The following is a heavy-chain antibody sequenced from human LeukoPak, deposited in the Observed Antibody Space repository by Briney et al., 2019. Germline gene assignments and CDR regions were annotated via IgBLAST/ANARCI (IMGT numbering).Heavy chain of an antibody. D-gene: IGHD6-6*01. CDR2: INHSGST. CDR1: GGSFSGYY. Sequence: SETLSLTCAVYGGSFSGYYWSWIRQPPGKGLEWIGEINHSGSTNYNPSLKSRVTISVDTSKNQFSLKLSSVTAADTAVYYCARGLSSSLDYWGQGTLVTVS. CDR3: ARGLSSSLDY. V-gene: IGHV4-34*01. J-gene: IGHJ4*02.